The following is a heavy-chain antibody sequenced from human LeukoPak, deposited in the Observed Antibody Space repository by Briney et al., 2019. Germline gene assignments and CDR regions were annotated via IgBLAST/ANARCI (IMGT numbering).Heavy chain of an antibody. CDR2: VYYSGTT. CDR3: ARLLDNDSSGYPDTFDM. D-gene: IGHD3-22*01. Sequence: KASETLSLTCTVSGGSISSHYWSWIRQPPGKGLEWIGFVYYSGTTNYNPSLRGRVTMSVDTSRNHFSLKSTSVTAADTALYYCARLLDNDSSGYPDTFDMWGQGTMVTISS. CDR1: GGSISSHY. J-gene: IGHJ3*02. V-gene: IGHV4-59*11.